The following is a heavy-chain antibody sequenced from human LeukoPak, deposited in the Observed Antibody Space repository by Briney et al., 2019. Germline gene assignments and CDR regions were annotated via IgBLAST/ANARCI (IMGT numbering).Heavy chain of an antibody. J-gene: IGHJ4*02. CDR3: AKDSAITGYSSGWFYFDY. CDR1: GFTFYDYA. CDR2: ISWNSGSI. Sequence: GRSLRLSCAASGFTFYDYAMHWVRQAPGKGLEWVSGISWNSGSIGYADSVKGRFTISRDNAKNSLYLQMNSLRAEDTALYYCAKDSAITGYSSGWFYFDYWGQGTLVTVSS. V-gene: IGHV3-9*01. D-gene: IGHD6-19*01.